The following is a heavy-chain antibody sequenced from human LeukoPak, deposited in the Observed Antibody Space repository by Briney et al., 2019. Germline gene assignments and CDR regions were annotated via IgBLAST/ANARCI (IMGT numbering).Heavy chain of an antibody. Sequence: GESLKISCKGFGYSFTSYWITWVRQMPARGLEYMGRIDPSGSYIQYSPSSQGHVTISVDKSISTAYLQGSSLKASDSAMYYCARHSGGYDLDYWGQGTLVTVSS. CDR3: ARHSGGYDLDY. CDR1: GYSFTSYW. J-gene: IGHJ4*02. V-gene: IGHV5-10-1*01. D-gene: IGHD5-12*01. CDR2: IDPSGSYI.